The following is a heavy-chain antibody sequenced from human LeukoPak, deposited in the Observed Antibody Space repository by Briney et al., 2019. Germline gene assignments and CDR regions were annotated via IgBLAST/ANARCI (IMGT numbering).Heavy chain of an antibody. J-gene: IGHJ6*03. CDR1: GGTFSSYA. Sequence: GASVKVSCRASGGTFSSYAISWVRQAPGQGLEWMGGIIPIFGTANYAQKFQGRVTITADKSTSTAYMELSSLRSEDTAVYYCARAVKSIAARVYYYMDVWGKGTTVTVSS. V-gene: IGHV1-69*06. CDR3: ARAVKSIAARVYYYMDV. D-gene: IGHD6-6*01. CDR2: IIPIFGTA.